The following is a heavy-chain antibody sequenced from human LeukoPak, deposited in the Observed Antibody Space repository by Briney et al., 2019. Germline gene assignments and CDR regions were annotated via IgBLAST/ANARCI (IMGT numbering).Heavy chain of an antibody. CDR1: GFTVNTNY. J-gene: IGHJ3*02. V-gene: IGHV3-53*01. CDR3: TRYWGSGNAFDI. CDR2: IYSGGNT. D-gene: IGHD7-27*01. Sequence: PGGSLRLSCAASGFTVNTNYISWVRQAPGKGLEWVSIIYSGGNTYHADSVKGRFTISRDNSKNTLYLQMNTLRVEDTAMYYCTRYWGSGNAFDIWGQGTMVTVSS.